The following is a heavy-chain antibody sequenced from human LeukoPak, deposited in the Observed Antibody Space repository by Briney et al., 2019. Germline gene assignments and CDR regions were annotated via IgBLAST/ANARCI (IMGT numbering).Heavy chain of an antibody. D-gene: IGHD3-3*01. Sequence: PGGSLRLSCAASGFTFSSYAMSWVRQAPGKGLEWVSAISGSGGSTYYADSVKGRFTISRDNSKNTLYLQMNSLRAEDTAVYYCAKGITIFGVVITYYMDVWGKGTTVTVSS. CDR2: ISGSGGST. J-gene: IGHJ6*03. V-gene: IGHV3-23*01. CDR1: GFTFSSYA. CDR3: AKGITIFGVVITYYMDV.